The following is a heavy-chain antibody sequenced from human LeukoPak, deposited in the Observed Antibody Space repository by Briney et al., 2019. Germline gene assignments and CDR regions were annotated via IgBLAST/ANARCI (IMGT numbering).Heavy chain of an antibody. J-gene: IGHJ3*02. CDR3: ARDLEDSSPFGAFDM. Sequence: SGGSLRLSCAASGFTFSNYGMHWVRQVPGKGLEWVAAIWFDGIRKYYADSVKGRLTISRDNSKNTLCLQMNSLRAEDTAVYYCARDLEDSSPFGAFDMWGQGTMVTVSS. V-gene: IGHV3-33*01. D-gene: IGHD3-22*01. CDR2: IWFDGIRK. CDR1: GFTFSNYG.